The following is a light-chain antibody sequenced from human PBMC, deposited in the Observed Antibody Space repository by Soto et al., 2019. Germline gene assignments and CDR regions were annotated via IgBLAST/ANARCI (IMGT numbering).Light chain of an antibody. CDR2: AAS. Sequence: ILLTQSPSSLSASVGDRVTITCRASQGIDSSFAWYQQKPGKAPKLLIYAASSLQSGVPSRFSGSGSETDFTLTISSLQPEDFATYSCQHSTTWTFGQGTKVDIK. CDR3: QHSTTWT. V-gene: IGKV1-39*01. CDR1: QGIDSS. J-gene: IGKJ1*01.